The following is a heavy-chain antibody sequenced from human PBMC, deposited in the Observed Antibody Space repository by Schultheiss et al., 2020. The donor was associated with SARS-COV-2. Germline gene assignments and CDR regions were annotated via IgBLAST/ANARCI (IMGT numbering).Heavy chain of an antibody. J-gene: IGHJ4*02. CDR3: ARGYSSSFRYFDY. CDR1: GFTVSSNY. Sequence: GGSLRLSCAASGFTVSSNYMSWVRQAPGKGLEYVSAISSNGGSTYYADSVKGRFTISRDNSKNTLYLQMNSLRAEDTAVYYCARGYSSSFRYFDYWGQGTLVTVSS. V-gene: IGHV3-64*04. CDR2: ISSNGGST. D-gene: IGHD6-6*01.